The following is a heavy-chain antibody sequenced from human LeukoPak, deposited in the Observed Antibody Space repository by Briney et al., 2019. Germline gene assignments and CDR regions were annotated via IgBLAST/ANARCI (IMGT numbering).Heavy chain of an antibody. Sequence: PGGSLRLSCAASGSTFSSYAMSWVRQAPGKGLDWVSAISGSGGSTYYADSVKGRFTISRDNSKNTLYLQMNSLRAEDTAVYYCAKTTMVRGVDVNWFDPWGQGTLVTVSS. D-gene: IGHD3-10*01. CDR1: GSTFSSYA. CDR3: AKTTMVRGVDVNWFDP. J-gene: IGHJ5*02. V-gene: IGHV3-23*01. CDR2: ISGSGGST.